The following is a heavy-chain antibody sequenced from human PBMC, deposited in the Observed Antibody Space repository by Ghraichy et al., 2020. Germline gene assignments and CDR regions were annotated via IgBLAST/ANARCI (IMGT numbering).Heavy chain of an antibody. J-gene: IGHJ1*01. Sequence: SETLSLTCTVSGGSISSSDFHWGWIRQPPGKGLEWIGSIYYSGSTYYNPSLKSRVTISVDTSRNQFSLKLVSVTAADTAVYYCARQYSKSPISEFHHWGQGTLVTVSS. V-gene: IGHV4-39*01. CDR3: ARQYSKSPISEFHH. D-gene: IGHD6-13*01. CDR1: GGSISSSDFH. CDR2: IYYSGST.